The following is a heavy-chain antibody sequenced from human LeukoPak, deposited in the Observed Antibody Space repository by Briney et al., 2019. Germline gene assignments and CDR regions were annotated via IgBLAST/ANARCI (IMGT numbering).Heavy chain of an antibody. J-gene: IGHJ3*02. CDR3: ARTGRYCTNGVCSEAFDI. CDR1: GYSISSGYY. CDR2: IYHSGST. Sequence: SETLSHTCAVSGYSISSGYYWGWIRQPPGKGLEWIGSIYHSGSTYYNPSLKSRVTISVDTSKNQFSLKLSSVTAADTAVYYCARTGRYCTNGVCSEAFDIWGQGTMVTVSS. D-gene: IGHD2-8*01. V-gene: IGHV4-38-2*01.